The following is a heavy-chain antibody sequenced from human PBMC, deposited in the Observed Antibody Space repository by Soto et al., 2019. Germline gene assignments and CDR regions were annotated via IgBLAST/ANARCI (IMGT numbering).Heavy chain of an antibody. D-gene: IGHD1-1*01. V-gene: IGHV1-69*13. CDR3: ARDSPPRGCLQLGFDP. CDR2: IIPIFGTA. Sequence: GASVKVSCKASGGTFSSYAISWVRQAPGQGLEWMGGIIPIFGTANYAQKFQGRVTITADESTSTAYMELSSLRSEDTAVYYCARDSPPRGCLQLGFDPWGQGTLVTVSS. J-gene: IGHJ5*02. CDR1: GGTFSSYA.